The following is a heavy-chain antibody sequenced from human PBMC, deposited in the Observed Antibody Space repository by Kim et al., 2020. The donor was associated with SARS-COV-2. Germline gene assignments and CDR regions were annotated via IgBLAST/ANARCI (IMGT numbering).Heavy chain of an antibody. Sequence: GGSLRLSCAASGFTFSSYGMHWVRQAPGKGLEWVAVISYDGSNKYYADSVKGRFTISRDNSKNTLHLQMNSLRAEDTAVYYCAKGGGVLLWFGGSLTYWG. J-gene: IGHJ4*01. CDR1: GFTFSSYG. CDR3: AKGGGVLLWFGGSLTY. CDR2: ISYDGSNK. V-gene: IGHV3-30*18. D-gene: IGHD3-10*01.